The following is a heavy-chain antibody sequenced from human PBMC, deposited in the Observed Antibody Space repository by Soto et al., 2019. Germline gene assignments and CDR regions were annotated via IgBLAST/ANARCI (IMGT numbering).Heavy chain of an antibody. CDR3: ARAVTLLPDY. D-gene: IGHD3-16*01. J-gene: IGHJ4*02. CDR1: GGSFSGYY. V-gene: IGHV4-34*01. Sequence: PSETLSLTCAVYGGSFSGYYWSWIRQPPGKGLEWIGEINHSGSTNYNPSLKSRVTISVDTSKNQFSLKLSSVTAADTAVYYCARAVTLLPDYLGQETLLTISA. CDR2: INHSGST.